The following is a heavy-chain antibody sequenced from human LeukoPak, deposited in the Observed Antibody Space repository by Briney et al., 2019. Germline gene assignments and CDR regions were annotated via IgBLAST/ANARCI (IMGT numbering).Heavy chain of an antibody. CDR2: ISTYNGKT. CDR1: DYTFTTYG. Sequence: ASVKVSCKASDYTFTTYGISWVRQAPGQGLEWMGWISTYNGKTNYAQKFQGRVTMTEDTSTDTAYMELSSLRSEDTAVYYCATGILRNYYYGMDVWGQGTTVTVSS. V-gene: IGHV1-18*01. CDR3: ATGILRNYYYGMDV. J-gene: IGHJ6*02. D-gene: IGHD4-17*01.